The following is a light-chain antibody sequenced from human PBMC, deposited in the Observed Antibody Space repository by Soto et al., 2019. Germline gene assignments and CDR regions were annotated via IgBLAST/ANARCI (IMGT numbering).Light chain of an antibody. CDR1: QTISSW. J-gene: IGKJ1*01. CDR2: KAS. Sequence: DIQMTQSPSTLSGSVGDRVTITCRASQTISSWLAWYQQKPGKAPKLLIYKASTLKSGVPSRFSGSGSGTEFTLTISSLQPDDFATYYCQQYNSYSSMFGHGTKVDIK. V-gene: IGKV1-5*03. CDR3: QQYNSYSSM.